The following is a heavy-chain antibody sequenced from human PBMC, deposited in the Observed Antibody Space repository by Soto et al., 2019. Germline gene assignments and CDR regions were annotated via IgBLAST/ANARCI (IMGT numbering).Heavy chain of an antibody. CDR3: ARNAGCDY. CDR1: GFTFSSYW. Sequence: EVQLVESGGGLVQPGGSLRLPCAVSGFTFSSYWMTWVRQAPGKGLEWVAHINQDGSETHYVDSVKGRFTISRDNAKNSLYMQMNSLRVEDTAVYYCARNAGCDYWGQGTLVTVSS. CDR2: INQDGSET. J-gene: IGHJ4*02. V-gene: IGHV3-7*01. D-gene: IGHD1-1*01.